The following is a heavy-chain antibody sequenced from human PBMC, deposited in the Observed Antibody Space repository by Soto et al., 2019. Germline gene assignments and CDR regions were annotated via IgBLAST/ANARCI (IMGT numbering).Heavy chain of an antibody. CDR1: GGSISSYY. D-gene: IGHD2-8*01. CDR2: IYYSGST. J-gene: IGHJ3*02. CDR3: ARGGVDGHDAFDI. Sequence: SETLSLTCTVSGGSISSYYWSWIRQPPGKGLEWIGYIYYSGSTNYNPSLKSRVTISVDTSKNQFSLKLSTVTAADTAVYYCARGGVDGHDAFDIWGQGTMVTVSS. V-gene: IGHV4-59*01.